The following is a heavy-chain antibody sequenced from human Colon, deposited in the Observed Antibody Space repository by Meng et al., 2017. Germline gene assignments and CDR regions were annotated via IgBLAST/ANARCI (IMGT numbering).Heavy chain of an antibody. Sequence: VQLQESGPGLVRPSETLSLTCTVSGCSVISNSYDWSWIRQPPGKGLEWIGFIYYSGSTNYNPSLKSRVTISVDTSKNQFSLKVSSVTAADTAVYYCARDSGYDKNWFDPWGQGTLVTVSS. D-gene: IGHD5-12*01. J-gene: IGHJ5*02. CDR1: GCSVISNSYD. V-gene: IGHV4-61*01. CDR3: ARDSGYDKNWFDP. CDR2: IYYSGST.